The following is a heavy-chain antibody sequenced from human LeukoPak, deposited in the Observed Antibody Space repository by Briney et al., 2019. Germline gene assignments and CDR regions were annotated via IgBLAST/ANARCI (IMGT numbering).Heavy chain of an antibody. CDR2: IYSSGAT. J-gene: IGHJ4*02. D-gene: IGHD2-2*01. CDR1: GFTVTNTY. Sequence: GGSLRLSCAAYGFTVTNTYMTWVRQAPGKGLEWVSVIYSSGATSYAGSVKGRFTISRDSSRNTLSLQMDSLSAEDTAVYYCARGASLRTNFEYWGQGALVTVSS. V-gene: IGHV3-53*01. CDR3: ARGASLRTNFEY.